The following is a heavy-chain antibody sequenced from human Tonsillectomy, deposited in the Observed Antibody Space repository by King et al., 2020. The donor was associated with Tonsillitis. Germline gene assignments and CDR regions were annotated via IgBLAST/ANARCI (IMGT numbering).Heavy chain of an antibody. D-gene: IGHD1-14*01. CDR3: MSTGGG. Sequence: VQLQQRGAGLLKPSETLSLTCAVYGGSFSGYYWSWIRQPPGKGLEWIGEINHSGSTNYNPSLKSRVTISVDTSKNQCSLKLRSVTAADTAIYYCMSTGGGWGQGTLVTVSS. CDR1: GGSFSGYY. CDR2: INHSGST. V-gene: IGHV4-34*01. J-gene: IGHJ4*02.